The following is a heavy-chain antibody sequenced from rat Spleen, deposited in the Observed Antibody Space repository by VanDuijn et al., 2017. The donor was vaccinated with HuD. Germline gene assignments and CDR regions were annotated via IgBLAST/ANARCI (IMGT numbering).Heavy chain of an antibody. D-gene: IGHD1-6*01. CDR3: TRDRTYYGFTLDY. CDR2: ITYDGSGT. J-gene: IGHJ2*01. V-gene: IGHV5-7*01. CDR1: GFTFNDYN. Sequence: EVQLVESGGDLVQPGRSLKLSCAASGFTFNDYNMAWVRQAPKKGLEWVATITYDGSGTYYRDSVKGRFTISRDNAKSTLFLQMDSLRSEDTATYYCTRDRTYYGFTLDYWGQGVMVTVSS.